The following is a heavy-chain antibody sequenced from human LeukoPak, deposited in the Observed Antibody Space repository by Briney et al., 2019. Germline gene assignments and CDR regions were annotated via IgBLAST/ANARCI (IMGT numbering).Heavy chain of an antibody. Sequence: SQTLSLTCTVSGGSISSGSYYWSWIRQPPGKGLEWIGYIYYSGSTNYNPSLKSRVTISVDTSKNQFSLKLSSVTAADTAVYYCARDLGWLRAFDIWGQGTMVTVSS. V-gene: IGHV4-61*01. CDR3: ARDLGWLRAFDI. CDR1: GGSISSGSYY. CDR2: IYYSGST. J-gene: IGHJ3*02. D-gene: IGHD5-12*01.